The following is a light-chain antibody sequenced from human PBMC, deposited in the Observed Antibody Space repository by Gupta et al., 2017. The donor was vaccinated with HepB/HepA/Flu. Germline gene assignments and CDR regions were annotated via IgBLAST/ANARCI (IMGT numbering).Light chain of an antibody. CDR3: HSADNSGNYVI. CDR2: RDS. J-gene: IGLJ2*01. Sequence: SYELTQPPSVSVSPGQTARITCSGDSLPKQYAYWYQQRPGQAPVLVIYRDSETPSGIPERFSGSSSGTTVTLTISGVQAEDEADYYCHSADNSGNYVIFGGGTKLTVL. V-gene: IGLV3-25*03. CDR1: SLPKQY.